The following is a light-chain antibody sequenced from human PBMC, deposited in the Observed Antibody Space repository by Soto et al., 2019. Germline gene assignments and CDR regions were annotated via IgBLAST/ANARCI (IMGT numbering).Light chain of an antibody. J-gene: IGKJ1*01. CDR1: QSVSSSN. CDR2: VAS. V-gene: IGKV3-20*01. CDR3: QQHGSGPWT. Sequence: ESVLTQSPDTLSLSPGERATLSCRASQSVSSSNLAWYQHKPGQAPRLLIYVASRRATGIPDRFSGSGSGTEFTLTITRLEPEDFAVYYCQQHGSGPWTFGQGTKVEIK.